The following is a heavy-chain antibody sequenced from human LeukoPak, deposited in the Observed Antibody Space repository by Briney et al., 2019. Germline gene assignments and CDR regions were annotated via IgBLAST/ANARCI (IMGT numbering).Heavy chain of an antibody. CDR3: ARDSGSYSGHFDY. Sequence: SETLSLTCTVSGGSISRTSYYWGWIRQPPGKGLEWIGSIYYSGTTYYNPSLKSRVTISVDTSKNQFSLKLSSVTAADTAVYYCARDSGSYSGHFDYWGQGTLVTASS. V-gene: IGHV4-39*07. CDR1: GGSISRTSYY. J-gene: IGHJ4*02. D-gene: IGHD1-26*01. CDR2: IYYSGTT.